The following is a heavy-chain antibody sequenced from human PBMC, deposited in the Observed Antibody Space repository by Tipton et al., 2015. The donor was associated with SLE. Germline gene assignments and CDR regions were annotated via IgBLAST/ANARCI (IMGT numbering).Heavy chain of an antibody. CDR3: AKDRAYGGLGGAFDI. V-gene: IGHV3-30*04. Sequence: RSLRLSCVASGFTFSGHAMHWVRQAPGKGLEWVGVISYDGTNEYHADSVKGRFTISRDNSKNTLDLQMNSLRPDDTAVYYCAKDRAYGGLGGAFDIWGQGTMVTVSS. D-gene: IGHD4-23*01. CDR1: GFTFSGHA. J-gene: IGHJ3*02. CDR2: ISYDGTNE.